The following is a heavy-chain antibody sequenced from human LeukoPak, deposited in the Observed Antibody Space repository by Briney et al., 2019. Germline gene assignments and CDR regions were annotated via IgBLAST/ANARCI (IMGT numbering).Heavy chain of an antibody. Sequence: PGGSLRLSCAASGFTFSSYDLHWVRQATGKGPEWVSAIDTAGNTFYPGSVRGRFTISRENAKNSLYLQMNNVRPGDTAVYYCARTSKITSVMDIWGQGTMVTVSS. J-gene: IGHJ3*02. D-gene: IGHD3-16*01. CDR3: ARTSKITSVMDI. V-gene: IGHV3-13*04. CDR2: IDTAGNT. CDR1: GFTFSSYD.